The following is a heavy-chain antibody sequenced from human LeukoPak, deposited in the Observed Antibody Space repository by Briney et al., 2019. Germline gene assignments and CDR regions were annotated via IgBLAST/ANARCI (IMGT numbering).Heavy chain of an antibody. Sequence: GSVKVSCKASGYTFTSYDINWVRQATGQGLEWMGWMNPNSGNTGYAQKFQGRVTMTTNTSISTAYMELSSLRSEDTAVYYCARVGLYYDFWSGYHYYYYMDVWGKGTTVTVSS. V-gene: IGHV1-8*01. CDR3: ARVGLYYDFWSGYHYYYYMDV. D-gene: IGHD3-3*01. J-gene: IGHJ6*03. CDR1: GYTFTSYD. CDR2: MNPNSGNT.